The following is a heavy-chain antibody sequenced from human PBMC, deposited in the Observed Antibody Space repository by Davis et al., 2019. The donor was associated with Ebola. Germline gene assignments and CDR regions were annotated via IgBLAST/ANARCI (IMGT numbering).Heavy chain of an antibody. Sequence: GESLKISCAASGFTFNSHDMHWVRQAPGKGLEWVAAISYDGTYKYYADSVKGRFTISRDNSKNTLYLQMNSLRAEDTAVYYCARDYDILTGYELLYYYYGMDVWGQGTTVTVSS. CDR2: ISYDGTYK. D-gene: IGHD3-9*01. CDR1: GFTFNSHD. V-gene: IGHV3-30*03. J-gene: IGHJ6*02. CDR3: ARDYDILTGYELLYYYYGMDV.